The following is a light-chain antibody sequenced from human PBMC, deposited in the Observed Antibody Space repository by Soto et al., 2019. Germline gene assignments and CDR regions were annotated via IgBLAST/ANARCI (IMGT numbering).Light chain of an antibody. CDR1: QSVSSN. CDR3: QQYGSSPSIT. CDR2: GAP. Sequence: EIVMAQSPATLSVSPGERATVSCRSSQSVSSNLAWYQQKPGQAPRLLIYGAPTRATGIPDRFSGSGSGTDFTLTISRLEPEDFAVYYCQQYGSSPSITFGQGTRLEIK. V-gene: IGKV3-20*01. J-gene: IGKJ5*01.